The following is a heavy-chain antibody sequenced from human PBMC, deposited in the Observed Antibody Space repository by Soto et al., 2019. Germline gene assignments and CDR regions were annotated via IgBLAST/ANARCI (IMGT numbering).Heavy chain of an antibody. CDR3: ARGDRGGSGSPASYYYSGLDV. V-gene: IGHV3-23*01. D-gene: IGHD3-10*01. CDR2: VSAGGDMT. CDR1: GFTFSSYA. Sequence: DVQLLESGGHLVQPGGSLRLSCAASGFTFSSYAMSWVRQAPGKGLEWVSSVSAGGDMTYYSDSVKGRFTISRDNSNNALFLQINSLRIEDTALYYCARGDRGGSGSPASYYYSGLDVSGQGTTVTVS. J-gene: IGHJ6*02.